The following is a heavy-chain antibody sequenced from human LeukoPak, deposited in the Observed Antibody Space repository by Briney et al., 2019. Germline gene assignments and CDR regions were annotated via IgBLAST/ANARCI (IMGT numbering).Heavy chain of an antibody. D-gene: IGHD1-26*01. Sequence: SETLSLTCTVSAGSISSSSYYWGWIRQPPGKGLEWIGSIYVSGSTYYNPSLKSRVTISVDTSKNPFSPKLSSVTAADTAVYYCARHGWGWELLGGYFDYWGQGTLVTVSS. J-gene: IGHJ4*02. CDR3: ARHGWGWELLGGYFDY. V-gene: IGHV4-39*01. CDR2: IYVSGST. CDR1: AGSISSSSYY.